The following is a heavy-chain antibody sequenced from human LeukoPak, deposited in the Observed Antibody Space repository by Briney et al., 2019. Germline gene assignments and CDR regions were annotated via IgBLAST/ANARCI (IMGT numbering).Heavy chain of an antibody. CDR1: GGSFSGYY. CDR3: ARAGITMVRGVILYYYYYMDV. J-gene: IGHJ6*03. V-gene: IGHV4-34*01. CDR2: INHSGST. D-gene: IGHD3-10*01. Sequence: PSETLSLTRAVYGGSFSGYYWSWIRQPPGKGLEWIGEINHSGSTNYNPSLKSRVTISVDTSKNQFSLKLSSVTAADTAVYYCARAGITMVRGVILYYYYYMDVWGKGTTVTVSS.